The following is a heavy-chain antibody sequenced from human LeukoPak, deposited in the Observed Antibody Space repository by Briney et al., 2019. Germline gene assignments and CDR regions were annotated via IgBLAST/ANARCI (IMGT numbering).Heavy chain of an antibody. CDR1: GGSISSYY. CDR3: ARTTAGSHDSFDI. CDR2: IYSSGST. V-gene: IGHV4-4*07. J-gene: IGHJ3*02. D-gene: IGHD4-17*01. Sequence: SETLALTCTVSGGSISSYYWNWIRQPAGKGLEWIGRIYSSGSTNYNPSLKSRVTMSVDTSKSQFSLKLSSVTAADTALYYCARTTAGSHDSFDIWGQGTKVTASS.